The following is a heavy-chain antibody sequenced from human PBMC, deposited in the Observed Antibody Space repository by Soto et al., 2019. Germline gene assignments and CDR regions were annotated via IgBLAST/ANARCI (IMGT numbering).Heavy chain of an antibody. CDR3: ARDLRGRRSGRFDP. CDR1: GDPITSGGFY. V-gene: IGHV4-31*03. D-gene: IGHD3-10*01. J-gene: IGHJ5*02. Sequence: QVQLQESGPGLVKPSETLSLTCTLSGDPITSGGFYWTWIRQHPAKGLEWIGYIYYSGVTYYNPSRKSRATISVDTSKNQFSLNLSSVTAAATAMYYCARDLRGRRSGRFDPWGQGTLVTVSS. CDR2: IYYSGVT.